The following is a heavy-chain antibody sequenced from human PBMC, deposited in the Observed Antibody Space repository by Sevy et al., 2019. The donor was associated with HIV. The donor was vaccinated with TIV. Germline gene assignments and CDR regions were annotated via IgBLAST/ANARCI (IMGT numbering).Heavy chain of an antibody. Sequence: SETLSLTCALSGGSISSGGYSWSWIRQPPGKGLEWIGYIYHSGSTYYNPSLKSRVTISVDRSKNQFSLKLSSVTAADTAVYYCARGRGATYYDFWSGYRDSLNWFDPWGQGTLVTVSS. CDR3: ARGRGATYYDFWSGYRDSLNWFDP. D-gene: IGHD3-3*01. J-gene: IGHJ5*02. V-gene: IGHV4-30-2*01. CDR1: GGSISSGGYS. CDR2: IYHSGST.